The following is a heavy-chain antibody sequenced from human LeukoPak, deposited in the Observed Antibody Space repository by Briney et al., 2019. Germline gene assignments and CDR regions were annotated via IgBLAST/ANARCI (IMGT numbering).Heavy chain of an antibody. V-gene: IGHV3-48*01. CDR2: ITSSSSTI. D-gene: IGHD5-18*01. J-gene: IGHJ4*02. CDR1: GFTFSNYN. CDR3: AEVWDGYSGEDY. Sequence: PAGSLRLSCAASGFTFSNYNMIWVRQAPGKGLGCISYITSSSSTIHYADSVKGRFTISRDNAKKSLYLHMNSLRADDTAVYYWAEVWDGYSGEDYGGEGALVTVSS.